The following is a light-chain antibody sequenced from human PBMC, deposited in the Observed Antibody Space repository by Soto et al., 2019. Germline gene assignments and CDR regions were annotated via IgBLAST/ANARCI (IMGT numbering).Light chain of an antibody. Sequence: DIPLTQSPSFLSASVGDRVTITCRASQGISSYLAWYQQKPGKAPKLLIYAASTLQSGVPSRFSGSGSGTEFTLTISSLQPEDFATYCCQQLNSYPRRFGPGTNVDIK. V-gene: IGKV1-9*01. CDR2: AAS. CDR3: QQLNSYPRR. J-gene: IGKJ3*01. CDR1: QGISSY.